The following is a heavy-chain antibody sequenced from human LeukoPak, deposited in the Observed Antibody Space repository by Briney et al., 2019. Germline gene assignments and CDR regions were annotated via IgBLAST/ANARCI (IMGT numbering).Heavy chain of an antibody. Sequence: PSETLSLTCSVSGGSIGNDYWSWIRQSPGKGLEWIGYLYYSGSTDYNPSLKSRDTISVDTSRNQLSLKLSSVTAADTAVYYCARHNSGTYYYYMDVWGKGTTVTVSS. D-gene: IGHD6-19*01. V-gene: IGHV4-59*08. CDR1: GGSIGNDY. CDR2: LYYSGST. J-gene: IGHJ6*03. CDR3: ARHNSGTYYYYMDV.